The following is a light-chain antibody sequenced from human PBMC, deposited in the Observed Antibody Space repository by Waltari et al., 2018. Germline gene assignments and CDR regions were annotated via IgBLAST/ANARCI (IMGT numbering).Light chain of an antibody. V-gene: IGKV3-20*01. CDR3: QKYNTSPFT. Sequence: VILTQSPATLSLSPGERATLSCRASQSISSHLAWYQQKPGQATRLLIYGASTRATGIPDRFSGRASGTDFTLTISRLEPEDFAVYYCQKYNTSPFTFGPGTKLEIK. J-gene: IGKJ3*01. CDR2: GAS. CDR1: QSISSH.